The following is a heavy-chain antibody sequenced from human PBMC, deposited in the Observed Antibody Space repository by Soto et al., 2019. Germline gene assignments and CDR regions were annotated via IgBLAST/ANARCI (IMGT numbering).Heavy chain of an antibody. Sequence: PGESLKISCAASGFTFSSAAMNWVRQAPGKGLEWVSIISGSDSRTYYADSVKGRFTISRDNSKNTLYLDMNSLRAEDTAVYYCAKSLDIHYKNWFDPWGQGTLVTVSS. CDR2: ISGSDSRT. CDR3: AKSLDIHYKNWFDP. D-gene: IGHD4-4*01. J-gene: IGHJ5*02. CDR1: GFTFSSAA. V-gene: IGHV3-23*01.